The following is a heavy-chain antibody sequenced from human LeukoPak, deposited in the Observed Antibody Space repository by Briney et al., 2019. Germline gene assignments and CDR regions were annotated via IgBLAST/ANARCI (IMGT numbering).Heavy chain of an antibody. CDR3: ARVLHKRNYDSSDYYGY. V-gene: IGHV4-34*01. D-gene: IGHD3-22*01. CDR2: INHSGST. J-gene: IGHJ4*02. CDR1: GGSFSGYY. Sequence: SETLSLTCAVYGGSFSGYYWRWIRQPPGKGLEWIGEINHSGSTNYNPSLKSRVTISVDTSKNQFSLKLSSVTAADTAVYYCARVLHKRNYDSSDYYGYWGQGILVTVSS.